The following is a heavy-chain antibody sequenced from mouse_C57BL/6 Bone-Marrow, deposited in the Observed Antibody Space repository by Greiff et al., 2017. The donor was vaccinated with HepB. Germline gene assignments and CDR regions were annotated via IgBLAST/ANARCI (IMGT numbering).Heavy chain of an antibody. D-gene: IGHD1-1*01. V-gene: IGHV6-3*01. CDR2: IRLKSDNYAT. CDR3: TEGLRGVWYFDV. Sequence: EVKLVESGGGLVQPGGSMKLSCVASGFTFSNYWMNWVRQSPEKGLEWVAQIRLKSDNYATHYAESVKGRFTISRDDSKSSVYLQMNNLRAEDTGIYYCTEGLRGVWYFDVWGTGTTVTVSS. CDR1: GFTFSNYW. J-gene: IGHJ1*03.